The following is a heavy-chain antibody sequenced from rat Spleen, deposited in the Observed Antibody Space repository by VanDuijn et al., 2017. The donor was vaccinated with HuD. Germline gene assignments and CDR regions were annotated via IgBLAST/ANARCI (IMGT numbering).Heavy chain of an antibody. CDR1: EFTFSDYN. D-gene: IGHD1-6*01. V-gene: IGHV5-7*01. J-gene: IGHJ4*01. CDR2: ISYDGSST. Sequence: EVQLVESGGGLVQPGRSLKLSCAASEFTFSDYNMAWVRQAPKKGLEWVATISYDGSSTYYRDSVKGRFTISRDNAKSTLYLQMDSLRSEDTATYYCASLMYTPDYLGVMDVWGQGASVTVSS. CDR3: ASLMYTPDYLGVMDV.